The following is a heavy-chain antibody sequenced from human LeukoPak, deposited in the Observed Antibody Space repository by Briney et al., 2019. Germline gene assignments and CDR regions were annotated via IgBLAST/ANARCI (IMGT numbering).Heavy chain of an antibody. CDR1: VLPFHCYH. V-gene: IGHV3-11*01. J-gene: IGHJ5*02. CDR3: ATDGAGFET. CDR2: INLGGTNT. Sequence: NPGGSLRLSCGASVLPFHCYHMRWLPQAPGEGVDWLYYINLGGTNTHYADSVKGRFTISRDSAKKSLYLEMNNLRAEDTAVNYCATDGAGFETWGQGGPVTVSS.